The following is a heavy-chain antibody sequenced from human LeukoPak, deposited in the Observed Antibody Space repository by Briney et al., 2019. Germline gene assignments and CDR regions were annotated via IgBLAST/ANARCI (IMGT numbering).Heavy chain of an antibody. D-gene: IGHD2-2*01. CDR3: ARAGLLRYCSSTSRYLGWFDP. J-gene: IGHJ5*02. Sequence: SVKVSCKASGGTFSSYAISWVRQAPGQGLEWMGGIIPIFGTANYAQKFQGRVTITTDESTSTAYMELSSLRSEDTAVYYCARAGLLRYCSSTSRYLGWFDPWGQGTLVTVSS. V-gene: IGHV1-69*05. CDR1: GGTFSSYA. CDR2: IIPIFGTA.